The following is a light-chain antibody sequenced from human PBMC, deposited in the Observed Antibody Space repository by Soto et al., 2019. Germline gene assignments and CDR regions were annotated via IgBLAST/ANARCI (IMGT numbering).Light chain of an antibody. CDR2: DAS. Sequence: EIVLTQSPATLSLSPGERATLSCRASQSVGSYLAWYQQKPGQAPRLLIYDASNRATGIPARFSGSGSGTDFTLTISSLEPEGFVVYYCQQRSTWLTFGGGTKVEIK. CDR1: QSVGSY. CDR3: QQRSTWLT. V-gene: IGKV3-11*01. J-gene: IGKJ4*01.